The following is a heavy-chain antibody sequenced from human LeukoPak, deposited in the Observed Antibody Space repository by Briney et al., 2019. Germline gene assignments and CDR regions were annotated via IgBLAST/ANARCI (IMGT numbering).Heavy chain of an antibody. J-gene: IGHJ4*02. D-gene: IGHD6-13*01. Sequence: QPGGSLRLSCAASGFTFSNYWMSWVRQAPGKGLEWVANIKQDGSEKYYVDSVKGRFTISRDNDENSLYLQMNSLRAEDAALYYCASGRQLGYWGQGTLVTVSS. CDR1: GFTFSNYW. V-gene: IGHV3-7*01. CDR2: IKQDGSEK. CDR3: ASGRQLGY.